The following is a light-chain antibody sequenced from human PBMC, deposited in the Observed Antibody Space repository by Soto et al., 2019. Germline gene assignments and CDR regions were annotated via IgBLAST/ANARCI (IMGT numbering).Light chain of an antibody. CDR2: GSS. CDR1: ETVSTN. Sequence: EIVLTQSPATLSVSPGERATLSCRATETVSTNLAWFQRKAGQPPRLLIYGSSTRATGVPARFSGSGSGTEFTLTISSPESEDFAVYYCQQYNNWPPTFGQGTRLEIK. CDR3: QQYNNWPPT. V-gene: IGKV3-15*01. J-gene: IGKJ5*01.